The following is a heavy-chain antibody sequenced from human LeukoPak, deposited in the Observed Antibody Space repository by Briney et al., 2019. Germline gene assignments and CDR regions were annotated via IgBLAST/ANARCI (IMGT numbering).Heavy chain of an antibody. CDR1: GGSISSGDYY. Sequence: SQTLSLTCTVSGGSISSGDYYWSWIRQPPGKGLEWIGYIYYSGSTYYNPSLKSRVTISVDTSKNQFSLKLSSVTAADTAVYYCAREFVSPGAAFGIWGQGTMVTVSS. J-gene: IGHJ3*02. D-gene: IGHD1-14*01. V-gene: IGHV4-30-4*01. CDR3: AREFVSPGAAFGI. CDR2: IYYSGST.